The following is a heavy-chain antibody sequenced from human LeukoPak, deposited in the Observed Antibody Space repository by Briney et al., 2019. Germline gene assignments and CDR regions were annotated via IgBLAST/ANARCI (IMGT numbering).Heavy chain of an antibody. V-gene: IGHV3-49*04. CDR1: GFTFDDYA. D-gene: IGHD3-3*01. Sequence: GGSLRLSCAASGFTFDDYAMHWVRHAPGKGLEWVCFIRSKAYGGTTEYAASVKGRFTISRDDYKSIAYLQMNSLKTEDTDVYYCTSTFYDFWSGYPPYWGQGTLVTVSS. CDR3: TSTFYDFWSGYPPY. J-gene: IGHJ4*02. CDR2: IRSKAYGGTT.